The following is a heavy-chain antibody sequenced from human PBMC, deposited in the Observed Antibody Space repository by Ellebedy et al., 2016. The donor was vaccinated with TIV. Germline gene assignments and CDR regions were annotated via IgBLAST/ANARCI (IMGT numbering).Heavy chain of an antibody. CDR1: GIIFRNYA. V-gene: IGHV3-23*01. CDR3: AKETLIAVGGPYGMDV. J-gene: IGHJ6*02. CDR2: LSGSGDDP. Sequence: GGSLRLXXVASGIIFRNYAMSWVRQAPGKGLEWVSGLSGSGDDPYYADPGKGRFTITRDNSNNGLYFQTNNLRAEDTTLYDCAKETLIAVGGPYGMDVWGQGTTVTVSS. D-gene: IGHD6-19*01.